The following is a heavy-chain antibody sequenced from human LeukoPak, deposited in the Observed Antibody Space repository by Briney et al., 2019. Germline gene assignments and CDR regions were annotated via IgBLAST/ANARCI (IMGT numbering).Heavy chain of an antibody. D-gene: IGHD2-15*01. CDR1: GFTFSNSD. V-gene: IGHV3-21*01. Sequence: SGGSLRLSCVTSGFTFSNSDMNWVRQAPGKWLEWVSSITTSSSYIYYAESVRGRFTISRDNTKNSLYLQMGNLRAEDTAVYYCARSGCPGGSCYLRYSWLDLWGRGTLVTVSS. CDR2: ITTSSSYI. CDR3: ARSGCPGGSCYLRYSWLDL. J-gene: IGHJ5*02.